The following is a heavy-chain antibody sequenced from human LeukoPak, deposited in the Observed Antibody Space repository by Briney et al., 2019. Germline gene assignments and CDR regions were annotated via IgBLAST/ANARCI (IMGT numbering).Heavy chain of an antibody. Sequence: PGGSLRLSCAASGFTFSSYWMSWVRQAPGKGLEWVANIKQDGSEKYYVDSVKGRFTISRDNAKNSLYLQMNSLRAEDTAVYYCARGLEVRFLEWLLTFAYWGQGTLVTVSS. CDR3: ARGLEVRFLEWLLTFAY. J-gene: IGHJ4*02. CDR1: GFTFSSYW. D-gene: IGHD3-3*01. CDR2: IKQDGSEK. V-gene: IGHV3-7*01.